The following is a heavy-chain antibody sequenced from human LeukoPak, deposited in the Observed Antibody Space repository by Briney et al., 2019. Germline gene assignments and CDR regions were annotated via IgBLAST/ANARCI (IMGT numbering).Heavy chain of an antibody. J-gene: IGHJ5*02. CDR1: GGSFSNSY. D-gene: IGHD3-10*01. CDR3: ATSPEGVLGWFDP. CDR2: IYYSGGT. Sequence: SETLSLTCAVYGGSFSNSYCNWIRQPPGKGPEWVGYIYYSGGTNYNPSLKSRVTISVDTSKNQFSLKLSSVTAADTAVYYCATSPEGVLGWFDPWGQGTLVTVSS. V-gene: IGHV4-59*01.